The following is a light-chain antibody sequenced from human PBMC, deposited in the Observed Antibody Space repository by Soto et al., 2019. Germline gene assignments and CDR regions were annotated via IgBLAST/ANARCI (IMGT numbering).Light chain of an antibody. V-gene: IGKV1-9*01. CDR2: AAS. CDR3: QQLNSYPIT. CDR1: QGISSY. J-gene: IGKJ5*01. Sequence: DIQLTHSPSFLSASVGDRVTITCRASQGISSYLAWYQQKQGKAPKLLIYAASTLQSGVPSRLRGSGYGTEFTLTISSMQTEDFATYYCQQLNSYPITFGQGTRLEIK.